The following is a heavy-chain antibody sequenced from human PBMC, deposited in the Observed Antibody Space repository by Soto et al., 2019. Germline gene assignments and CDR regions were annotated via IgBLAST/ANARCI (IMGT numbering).Heavy chain of an antibody. Sequence: GGSLRLSCAASGFTFSSFAMSWVRQAPGKGLEWVSAITGSGDATFYADSVRGRFTISRDNSKNTLYLQMNSLGAEDTALYYCASGLVGYCSSSSCHAYRFDPWAREPWSPSPQ. CDR3: ASGLVGYCSSSSCHAYRFDP. J-gene: IGHJ5*02. CDR2: ITGSGDAT. CDR1: GFTFSSFA. D-gene: IGHD2-2*01. V-gene: IGHV3-23*01.